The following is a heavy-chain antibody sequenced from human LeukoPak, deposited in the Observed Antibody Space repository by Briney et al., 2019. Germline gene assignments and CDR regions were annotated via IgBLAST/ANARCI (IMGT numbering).Heavy chain of an antibody. CDR1: GYTFTSYA. D-gene: IGHD3-10*01. CDR2: INAGNGNT. CDR3: ARDSSGSYPLYYYGMDV. V-gene: IGHV1-3*01. J-gene: IGHJ6*02. Sequence: ASVKVSCKASGYTFTSYAMHWVRQAPGQRLEWMGWINAGNGNTKYSQKFQGRVTITGDTSASTAYMELSSLRSEDTAVYYCARDSSGSYPLYYYGMDVWGQGTTVTVSS.